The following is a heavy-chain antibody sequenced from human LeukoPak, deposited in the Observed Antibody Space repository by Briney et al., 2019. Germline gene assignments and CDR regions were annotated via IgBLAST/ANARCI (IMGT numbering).Heavy chain of an antibody. CDR2: IYYSGST. CDR1: GGSITNYY. CDR3: AKDLGVMVRGVMDY. J-gene: IGHJ4*02. Sequence: SETLSLTCTVSGGSITNYYWSWIRQPPGKGLEWIGYIYYSGSTNYNPSLKGRVTISVDRSKNQFSLKLSSVTAADTAVYYCAKDLGVMVRGVMDYWGQGTLVTVSS. D-gene: IGHD3-10*01. V-gene: IGHV4-59*12.